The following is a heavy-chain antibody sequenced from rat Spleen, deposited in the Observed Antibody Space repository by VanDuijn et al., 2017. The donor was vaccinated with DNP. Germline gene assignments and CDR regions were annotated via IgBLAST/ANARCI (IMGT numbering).Heavy chain of an antibody. Sequence: EVKLVESGGGLVQPGRSLKLSCAASGFNFNDYWMGWVRQAPGKGLEWVGDINKDSSTIKYNPSLKDKFTISRDNAQNTLFLQMIKLGSEDTAIYYCSRGPNYGSGPDYFDYWGHGVMVTVSS. V-gene: IGHV4-2*01. J-gene: IGHJ2*01. D-gene: IGHD1-11*01. CDR2: INKDSSTI. CDR1: GFNFNDYW. CDR3: SRGPNYGSGPDYFDY.